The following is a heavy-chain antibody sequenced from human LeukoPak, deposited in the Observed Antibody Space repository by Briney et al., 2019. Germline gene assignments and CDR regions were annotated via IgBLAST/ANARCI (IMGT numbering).Heavy chain of an antibody. J-gene: IGHJ5*02. CDR3: ARGGYYDSSGYRFNWFDP. V-gene: IGHV1-69*04. D-gene: IGHD3-22*01. CDR2: IIPILGIA. Sequence: GASVKVSCKASGGTFSSYAISWVRQAPGQGLEWMGRIIPILGIANYAQKFQGRVTITADKSTSTAYMELSSLRSEDTAVYYCARGGYYDSSGYRFNWFDPWGQGTLVTVSS. CDR1: GGTFSSYA.